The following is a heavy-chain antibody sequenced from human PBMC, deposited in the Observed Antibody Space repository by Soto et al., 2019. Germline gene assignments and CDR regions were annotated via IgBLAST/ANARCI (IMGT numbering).Heavy chain of an antibody. CDR3: ARGGYCSGCSCYSYDY. CDR1: GGTFSSYT. J-gene: IGHJ4*02. V-gene: IGHV1-69*02. CDR2: IIPILGIA. D-gene: IGHD2-15*01. Sequence: QVQLVQSGAEVKKPGSSVKVSCKASGGTFSSYTISWVRQAPGQGLEWMGRIIPILGIANYAQKFQGRVTITADKSTSTAYMELSSLRSEDTAVYYCARGGYCSGCSCYSYDYWGQGTLVTVSS.